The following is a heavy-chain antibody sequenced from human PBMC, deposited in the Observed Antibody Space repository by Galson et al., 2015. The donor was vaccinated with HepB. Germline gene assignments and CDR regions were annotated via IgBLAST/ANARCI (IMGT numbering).Heavy chain of an antibody. Sequence: CAISGDSVSSSSAAWNWSRRSPPRGLEWLGGASYRSKWYNDYAVSVKSRITINPDTSKNQFSLQLNSVTPEDTAVDYCARVPNSSGWYGMDVWGQGTTVTVSS. D-gene: IGHD6-19*01. CDR2: ASYRSKWYN. CDR3: ARVPNSSGWYGMDV. V-gene: IGHV6-1*01. CDR1: GDSVSSSSAA. J-gene: IGHJ6*02.